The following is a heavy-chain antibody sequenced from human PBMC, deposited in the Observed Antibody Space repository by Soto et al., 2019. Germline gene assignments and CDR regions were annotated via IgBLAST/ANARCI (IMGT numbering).Heavy chain of an antibody. CDR1: GFTFSSYA. CDR2: ISGSGDNT. Sequence: PGGSLRLSCAASGFTFSSYAMSWVRQAPGKGLEWVSAISGSGDNTYYADSVKGRFTISRDNSKNTLYLQMNSLRAEDTAVYYCAKGVPAYYYYYMDVWGKGTTVTVSS. D-gene: IGHD3-3*01. V-gene: IGHV3-23*01. CDR3: AKGVPAYYYYYMDV. J-gene: IGHJ6*03.